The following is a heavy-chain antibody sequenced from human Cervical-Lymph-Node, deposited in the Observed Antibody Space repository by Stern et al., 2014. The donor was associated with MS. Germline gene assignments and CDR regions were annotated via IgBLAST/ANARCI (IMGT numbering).Heavy chain of an antibody. CDR2: IIPSIGIA. J-gene: IGHJ3*02. CDR1: GGTFSSYA. CDR3: ARDGGGVDI. Sequence: VQLGESGAEVKKPGWSVKVSCKASGGTFSSYAIRWVRQAPGQGLEWVGGIIPSIGIANHAPKFQGRVTITADKSTNTGYMELSSVRSEDTALYYCARDGGGVDIWGQGTMVSVSS. D-gene: IGHD2-8*01. V-gene: IGHV1-69*17.